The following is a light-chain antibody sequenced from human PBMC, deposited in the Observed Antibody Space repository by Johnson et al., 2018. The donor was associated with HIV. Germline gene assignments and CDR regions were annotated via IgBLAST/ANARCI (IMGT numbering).Light chain of an antibody. Sequence: QSVLTQPPSVSAAPGQKVTISCSGSSSNVGSNYISWYRQLPGTAPKLLIYEDNKRPSGIPDRFSGSKSGTSAALDIAGLQTGDEADYYCGTWDSSLTVGVFGSGTKVTVL. J-gene: IGLJ1*01. CDR2: EDN. V-gene: IGLV1-51*02. CDR1: SSNVGSNY. CDR3: GTWDSSLTVGV.